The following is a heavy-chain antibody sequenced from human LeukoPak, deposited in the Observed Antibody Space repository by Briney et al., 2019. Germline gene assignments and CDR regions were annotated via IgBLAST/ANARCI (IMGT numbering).Heavy chain of an antibody. CDR2: INERGDFT. Sequence: SGGSLRLPCVASGFTFSRHPMSWVRQAPGNGLELVSAINERGDFTKYADSVMRRFTISRDSSKNTLYLQMNSLRAEDTAVYYCARGDDISPGRVLEYWGRGTLVTVSS. CDR3: ARGDDISPGRVLEY. D-gene: IGHD3-9*01. V-gene: IGHV3-23*01. CDR1: GFTFSRHP. J-gene: IGHJ4*02.